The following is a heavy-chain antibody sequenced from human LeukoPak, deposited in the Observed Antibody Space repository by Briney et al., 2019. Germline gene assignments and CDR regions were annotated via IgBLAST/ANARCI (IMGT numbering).Heavy chain of an antibody. J-gene: IGHJ4*02. CDR2: IYWNDDK. CDR3: THRAGGPSRPHFHY. V-gene: IGHV2-5*01. D-gene: IGHD3-10*01. Sequence: SGPTLVKPTQTLTLTCTFSGLLLTSTEVGVGWIRQPPGKALEWLALIYWNDDKRYIPPLKSRLTITKDTSKYQVVLTMTNMDPVDTATYYCTHRAGGPSRPHFHYWGQGILVTVSS. CDR1: GLLLTSTEVG.